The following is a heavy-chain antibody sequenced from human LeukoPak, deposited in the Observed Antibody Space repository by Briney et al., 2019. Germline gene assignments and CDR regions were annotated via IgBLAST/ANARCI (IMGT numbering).Heavy chain of an antibody. J-gene: IGHJ4*02. CDR3: ARTYYYGSGSYYDY. CDR1: GGSMTKYY. V-gene: IGHV4-59*01. Sequence: PSETLSLTCTVSGGSMTKYYWSWIRQPPGKGLEWVGYIYYSGSTNYNPSLKSRVTISIDMSKSQFSLKLSSVTAADTAVYYCARTYYYGSGSYYDYWGQGTLVTVSS. D-gene: IGHD3-10*01. CDR2: IYYSGST.